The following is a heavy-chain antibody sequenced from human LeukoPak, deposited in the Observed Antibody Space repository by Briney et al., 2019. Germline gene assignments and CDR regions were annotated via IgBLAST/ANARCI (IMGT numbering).Heavy chain of an antibody. V-gene: IGHV3-30*18. CDR2: ISYDGSNK. CDR3: AKDRQDYDSGDYFDY. J-gene: IGHJ4*02. Sequence: GGSLRLSCAASGFTFSSYGIHWVRQAPGKGLEWVAIISYDGSNKYYADSVKGRFTISRDNSKNTLYLQMNSLRAEDTAVYYCAKDRQDYDSGDYFDYWGQGTLVTVSS. D-gene: IGHD3-22*01. CDR1: GFTFSSYG.